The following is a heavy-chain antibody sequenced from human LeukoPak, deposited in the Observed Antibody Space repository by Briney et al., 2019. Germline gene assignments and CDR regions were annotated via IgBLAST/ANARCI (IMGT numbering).Heavy chain of an antibody. J-gene: IGHJ6*02. V-gene: IGHV3-74*01. D-gene: IGHD3-16*01. Sequence: PGGSLRLSCAASGFTFSRYWMHWVRQAPGKGLVWVSRINSDGSSTSYAGSVEGRFTISRDNAKNTLYLQMNSLRAEDTAVYYCARGPGGYYYYGMDVWGQGTTVTVSS. CDR2: INSDGSST. CDR3: ARGPGGYYYYGMDV. CDR1: GFTFSRYW.